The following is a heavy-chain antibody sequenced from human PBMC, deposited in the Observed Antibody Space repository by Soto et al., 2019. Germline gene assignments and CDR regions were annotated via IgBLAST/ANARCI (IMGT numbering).Heavy chain of an antibody. CDR3: ARADGILGPYGMDV. CDR2: IYYSGST. Sequence: SETLSLTCTVSGGSVSSGSYYWSLIRQAPGKGLEWIGYIYYSGSTNYNPSLKSRVTISVDTSKNQFSLKLSSVTAADTAVYYCARADGILGPYGMDVWGQGTTVTVSS. J-gene: IGHJ6*02. D-gene: IGHD2-15*01. V-gene: IGHV4-61*01. CDR1: GGSVSSGSYY.